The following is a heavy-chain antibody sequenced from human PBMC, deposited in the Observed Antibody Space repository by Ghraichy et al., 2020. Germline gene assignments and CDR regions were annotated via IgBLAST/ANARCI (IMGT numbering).Heavy chain of an antibody. CDR3: TREVVSSWYHFDY. V-gene: IGHV3-74*01. CDR1: GFTFSSSG. Sequence: LSLTCAASGFTFSSSGMHWVRQAPGKGLVWVSRLNSDGSNTSYAHSVKGRFTISRDIAKNTLYLQMNSLRAVDTAVYYCTREVVSSWYHFDYWGQGTLVTVSS. CDR2: LNSDGSNT. D-gene: IGHD6-13*01. J-gene: IGHJ4*02.